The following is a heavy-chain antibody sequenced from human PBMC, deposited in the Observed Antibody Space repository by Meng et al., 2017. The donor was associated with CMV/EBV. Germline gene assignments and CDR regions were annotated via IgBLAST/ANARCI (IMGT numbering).Heavy chain of an antibody. CDR3: ARGWGQLSR. J-gene: IGHJ4*02. V-gene: IGHV3-7*04. Sequence: GGSLRLSCAASVFTFSSDWMSWVRQAPGKGLEWVADIKQDGSEKYYVDSVKGRFTISRDNAKNSLYLQMNSLRAEDTAVYYCARGWGQLSRWGQGTLVTVSS. CDR1: VFTFSSDW. CDR2: IKQDGSEK. D-gene: IGHD6-6*01.